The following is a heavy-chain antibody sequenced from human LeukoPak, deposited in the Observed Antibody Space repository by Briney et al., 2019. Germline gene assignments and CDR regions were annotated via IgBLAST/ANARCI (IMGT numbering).Heavy chain of an antibody. V-gene: IGHV1-24*01. CDR2: FDPEDGET. Sequence: ASVKVSCKASGYTFTGYYMHWVRQAPGQGLEWMGGFDPEDGETIYAQQFQGGLTMTEDTSTDTAYMEVSSLTTEDTAVYYCATEANGYFLYWGQGTLVTVSS. CDR1: GYTFTGYY. CDR3: ATEANGYFLY. D-gene: IGHD3-22*01. J-gene: IGHJ4*02.